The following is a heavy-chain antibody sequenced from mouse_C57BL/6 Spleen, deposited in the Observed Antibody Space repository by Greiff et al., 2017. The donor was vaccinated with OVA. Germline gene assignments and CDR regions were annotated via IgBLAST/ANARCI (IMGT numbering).Heavy chain of an antibody. CDR1: GYTFTSYW. J-gene: IGHJ2*01. D-gene: IGHD1-1*01. CDR2: IYPSDSET. V-gene: IGHV1-61*01. Sequence: VQLQQPGAELVRPGSSVKLSCKASGYTFTSYWMDWVKQRPGQGLEWIGNIYPSDSETHYNQKFKDKATLTVDKSSSTAYMQLSSLTSEDSAVYYCAREGPFYGSSYFDYWGQGTTRTVSS. CDR3: AREGPFYGSSYFDY.